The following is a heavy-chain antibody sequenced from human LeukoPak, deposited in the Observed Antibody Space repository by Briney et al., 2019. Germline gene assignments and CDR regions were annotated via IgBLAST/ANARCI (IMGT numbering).Heavy chain of an antibody. J-gene: IGHJ5*02. CDR2: ISGSGGST. CDR1: GFTFSNHG. Sequence: HPGGSLRLSCAASGFTFSNHGMNWVRQAPGKGLEWVSAISGSGGSTYYADSVKGRFTISRDNSKNTLYLQMNSLRAEDTAVYYCAKDRDEYSSSWYFSWFDPWGQGTLVTVSS. D-gene: IGHD6-13*01. V-gene: IGHV3-23*01. CDR3: AKDRDEYSSSWYFSWFDP.